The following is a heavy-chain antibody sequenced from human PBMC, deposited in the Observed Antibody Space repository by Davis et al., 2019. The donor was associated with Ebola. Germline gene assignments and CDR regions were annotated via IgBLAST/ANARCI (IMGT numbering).Heavy chain of an antibody. J-gene: IGHJ4*02. CDR2: ISGSGGST. Sequence: PGGSLRLSCAASGFTFSSYAMSWVRQAPGKGLEWVSAISGSGGSTYYADSVKGRFTISRDNSKNTLYLQMNSLRAEDTAVYYCARSGATIPVAGTERDWGQGTLVTVSS. CDR3: ARSGATIPVAGTERD. CDR1: GFTFSSYA. V-gene: IGHV3-23*01. D-gene: IGHD6-19*01.